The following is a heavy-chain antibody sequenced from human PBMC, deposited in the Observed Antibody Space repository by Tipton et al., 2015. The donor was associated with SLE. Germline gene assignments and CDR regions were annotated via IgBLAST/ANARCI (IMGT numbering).Heavy chain of an antibody. CDR1: GGSFSGYY. CDR2: IYFSGTS. D-gene: IGHD6-19*01. V-gene: IGHV4-34*01. Sequence: TLSLTCAVYGGSFSGYYWSWIRQPPGKGLEWIGTIYFSGTSYYSPSLQSRVIISVDTSKNQFSLKLSSVTAADTAFYYCARLRSDWQMTDYYFDYWGQGTLVTVSS. J-gene: IGHJ4*02. CDR3: ARLRSDWQMTDYYFDY.